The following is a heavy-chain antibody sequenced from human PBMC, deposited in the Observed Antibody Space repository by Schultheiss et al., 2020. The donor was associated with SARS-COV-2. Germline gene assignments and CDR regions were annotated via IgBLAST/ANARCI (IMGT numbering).Heavy chain of an antibody. Sequence: GGSLRLSCAASGFTFSSYSMNWVRQAPGKGLEWVAVIWYDGSNKYYADSVKGRFTISRDNSKNTLYLQMNSLRAEDTAVYYCAREGVVPAAMDGDYWGQGTLVTVSS. CDR1: GFTFSSYS. D-gene: IGHD2-2*01. J-gene: IGHJ4*02. V-gene: IGHV3-33*08. CDR2: IWYDGSNK. CDR3: AREGVVPAAMDGDY.